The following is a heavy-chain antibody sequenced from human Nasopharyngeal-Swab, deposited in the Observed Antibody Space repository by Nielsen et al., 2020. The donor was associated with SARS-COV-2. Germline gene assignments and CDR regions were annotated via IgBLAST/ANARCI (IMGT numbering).Heavy chain of an antibody. J-gene: IGHJ3*02. Sequence: WIRQPPGKGLEWLGYIYYSESTYYNPSLKSRITMSLETSKNQFSLELKSVTAADTAVYYCARGRVQLWFDPILFDAFDIWGQGTMVTVSS. CDR3: ARGRVQLWFDPILFDAFDI. V-gene: IGHV4-30-4*01. D-gene: IGHD5-18*01. CDR2: IYYSEST.